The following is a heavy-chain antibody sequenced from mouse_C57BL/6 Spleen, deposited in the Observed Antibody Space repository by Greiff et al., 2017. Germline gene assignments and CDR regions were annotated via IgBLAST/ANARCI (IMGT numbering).Heavy chain of an antibody. CDR3: ARTDCNYYYARDY. D-gene: IGHD2-1*01. CDR1: GYTFTSYW. Sequence: VQLQESGTELVKPGASVKLSCKASGYTFTSYWMHWVKQRPGQGLEWIGNINPSNGGTNYNEKFKSKATLTVDKSSSTAYMQLSSLTSEDSAVYYCARTDCNYYYARDYWGQGTSVTVSS. CDR2: INPSNGGT. J-gene: IGHJ4*01. V-gene: IGHV1-53*01.